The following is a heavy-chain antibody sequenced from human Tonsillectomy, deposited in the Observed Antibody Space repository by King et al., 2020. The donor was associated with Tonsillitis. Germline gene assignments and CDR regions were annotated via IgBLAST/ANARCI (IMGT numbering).Heavy chain of an antibody. D-gene: IGHD5-18*01. CDR2: IYHSGNT. Sequence: LQLQESGSGLVKPSQTLSLTCAVSGGSISSGDYSWSWIRQPPGKGLEWIGYIYHSGNTYYNPSLKSRVPISVDRSKNQFSLRLSSVPAADTAVYYWAKAWDTVMRHWYFDLWGRGTLVTVSS. J-gene: IGHJ2*01. CDR1: GGSISSGDYS. CDR3: AKAWDTVMRHWYFDL. V-gene: IGHV4-30-2*01.